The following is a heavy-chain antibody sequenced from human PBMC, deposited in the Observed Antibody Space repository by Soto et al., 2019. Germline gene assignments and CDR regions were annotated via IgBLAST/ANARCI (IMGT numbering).Heavy chain of an antibody. CDR3: ARRYGSAIDY. CDR2: IYYSGST. V-gene: IGHV4-59*08. J-gene: IGHJ4*02. CDR1: GGSISSYY. Sequence: QVQLQESGPGLVKPSETLSLTCTVSGGSISSYYWSWIRQPPGKGLEWIGYIYYSGSTNYNPPLKSRVTISVDTSKNQSSLKLSSVTAADTAVYYCARRYGSAIDYWGQGTLVTVSS. D-gene: IGHD1-26*01.